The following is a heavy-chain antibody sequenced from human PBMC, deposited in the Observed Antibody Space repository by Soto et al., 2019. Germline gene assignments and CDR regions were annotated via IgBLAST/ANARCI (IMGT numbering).Heavy chain of an antibody. J-gene: IGHJ3*02. CDR2: IYYSGST. Sequence: QVQLQESGPGLVKPSQTLSLTCTVSGASISSGAYYWSWIRQHLGKGLEWIGYIYYSGSTYYNPSLKSRVTISEDTSKNQFSLRLNSVTAADTAVYYCARGLGSGYDAFDIWGQGTMVTVSS. V-gene: IGHV4-31*03. D-gene: IGHD3-22*01. CDR1: GASISSGAYY. CDR3: ARGLGSGYDAFDI.